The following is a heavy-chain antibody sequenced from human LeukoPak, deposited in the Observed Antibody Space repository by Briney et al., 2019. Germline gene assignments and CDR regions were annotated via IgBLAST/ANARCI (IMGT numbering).Heavy chain of an antibody. CDR2: ISGSGGST. CDR3: AKTENYDFWTFNWFDP. V-gene: IGHV3-23*01. Sequence: AMSWVRQAPGKGLEWVSAISGSGGSTYYADSVKGRFTISRDNSKNTLYLQMNSLRAEDTAVYYCAKTENYDFWTFNWFDPWGQGTLVTVSS. J-gene: IGHJ5*02. CDR1: A. D-gene: IGHD3-3*01.